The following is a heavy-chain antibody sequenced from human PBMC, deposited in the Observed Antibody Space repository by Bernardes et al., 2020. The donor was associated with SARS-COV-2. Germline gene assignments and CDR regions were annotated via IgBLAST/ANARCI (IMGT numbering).Heavy chain of an antibody. Sequence: SETLSLTCTVFGVSIRSGYWWTWVRQSPVKGLEWIGEIYQGGTTSYNPSLKSRVTLSTDESKNQFSLELRSMTAADTALYYCLFSRGWWYLDKWGQGIPVTVSS. D-gene: IGHD6-19*01. CDR2: IYQGGTT. CDR3: LFSRGWWYLDK. J-gene: IGHJ4*02. V-gene: IGHV4-4*02. CDR1: GVSIRSGYW.